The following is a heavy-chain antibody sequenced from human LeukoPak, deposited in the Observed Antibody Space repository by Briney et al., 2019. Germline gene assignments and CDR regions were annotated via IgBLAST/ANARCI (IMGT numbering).Heavy chain of an antibody. CDR2: INHSGST. CDR1: YX. V-gene: IGHV4-34*01. Sequence: YXXSXLRQPPGXGLXWIGEINHSGSTSYNPSLKSRVTMSLDTSRNXFSLKPNSVTAADTAVYYCAXXXGXXXXDIWGQXTXVTVSS. J-gene: IGHJ3*02. CDR3: AXXXGXXXXDI.